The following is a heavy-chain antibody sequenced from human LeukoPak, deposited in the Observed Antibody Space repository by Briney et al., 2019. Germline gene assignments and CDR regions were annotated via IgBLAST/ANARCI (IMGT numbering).Heavy chain of an antibody. CDR3: PRSLRYVTGY. V-gene: IGHV1-2*02. Sequence: GGSVKVSCKASGETLTGDYMHWGRRAPGQWLEWRGWINPNSGGTNYAQKFQGRVTMTRDTSISTAYMALSRLRSDDTAVYYCPRSLRYVTGYWGQGTLVTVSS. J-gene: IGHJ4*02. D-gene: IGHD3-9*01. CDR2: INPNSGGT. CDR1: GETLTGDY.